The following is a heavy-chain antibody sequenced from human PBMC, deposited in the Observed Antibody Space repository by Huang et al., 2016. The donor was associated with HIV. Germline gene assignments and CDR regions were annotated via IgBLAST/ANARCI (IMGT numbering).Heavy chain of an antibody. CDR1: GFAFSNVW. CDR3: ATWSLTAAGGN. Sequence: EVQLVESGGGLVKPGSSLRVSCEAFGFAFSNVWMSWVRQAPGKVLEWVVLIKTNVEGGSIDYAAPVKDRFRISRDDLKGIMYLEMNNLKSDDTAIYYCATWSLTAAGGNWGRGTLVTVSS. J-gene: IGHJ4*02. CDR2: IKTNVEGGSI. V-gene: IGHV3-15*01. D-gene: IGHD6-13*01.